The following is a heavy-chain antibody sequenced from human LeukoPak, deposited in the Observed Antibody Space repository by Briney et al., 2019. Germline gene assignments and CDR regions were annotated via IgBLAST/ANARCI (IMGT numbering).Heavy chain of an antibody. CDR3: ARTYKAARTNWFDP. Sequence: ASVKVSCKASGGTFSSYAISWVRQAPGQGLEWMGWISAYNGNTNYAQKLQGRVTMTTDTSTSTAYMELRSLRSDDTAVYYCARTYKAARTNWFDPWGQGTLVTVSS. V-gene: IGHV1-18*01. J-gene: IGHJ5*02. CDR1: GGTFSSYA. D-gene: IGHD6-6*01. CDR2: ISAYNGNT.